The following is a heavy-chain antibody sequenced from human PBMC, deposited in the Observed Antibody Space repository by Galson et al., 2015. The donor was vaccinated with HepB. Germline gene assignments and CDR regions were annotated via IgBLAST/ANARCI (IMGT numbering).Heavy chain of an antibody. CDR2: IYGGHNT. CDR3: AQLGTGY. D-gene: IGHD7-27*01. CDR1: GFSFSYFP. V-gene: IGHV3-53*01. J-gene: IGHJ4*02. Sequence: SLRLSCAASGFSFSYFPMHWVRQAPGKGLEWVSTIYGGHNTYYADSVKGRFIISREDSKNTLYLQKDSLRADDTAVYYCAQLGTGYWGQGTLVTVSS.